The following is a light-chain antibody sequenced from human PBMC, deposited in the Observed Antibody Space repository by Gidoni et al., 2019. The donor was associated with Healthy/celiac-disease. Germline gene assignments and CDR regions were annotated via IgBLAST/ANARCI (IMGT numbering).Light chain of an antibody. CDR1: QSISSY. J-gene: IGKJ3*01. Sequence: DIQMTQSPSSLSASVGDRVTITCRASQSISSYLNWYQQKPGKAPKLLIYAASSLQSGVPSRFSGSGSGTDFTLTISSLQPEDFATYYCQQSYSTRWFTFGPGTKVDIK. V-gene: IGKV1-39*01. CDR3: QQSYSTRWFT. CDR2: AAS.